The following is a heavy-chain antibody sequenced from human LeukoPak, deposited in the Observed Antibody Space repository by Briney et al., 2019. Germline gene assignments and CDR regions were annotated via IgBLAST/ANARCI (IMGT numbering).Heavy chain of an antibody. CDR2: INHSGST. CDR3: ARVKRITMIVVVTKEYYFDY. V-gene: IGHV4-34*01. Sequence: SETLSLTCAVYGGSFSGYYWSWIRQPPGKGLEWIGEINHSGSTNYNPYLKSRVTISVDTSKNQFSLKLSYVTAADTAVYYCARVKRITMIVVVTKEYYFDYWGQGTLVTVSS. D-gene: IGHD3-22*01. J-gene: IGHJ4*02. CDR1: GGSFSGYY.